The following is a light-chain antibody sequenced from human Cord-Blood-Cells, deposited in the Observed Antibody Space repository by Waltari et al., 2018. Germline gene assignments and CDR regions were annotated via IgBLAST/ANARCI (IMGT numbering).Light chain of an antibody. CDR2: GSS. J-gene: IGKJ4*01. V-gene: IGKV3-15*01. CDR3: QQYNNWPPLT. Sequence: ELVMTQSPATLSVFPGERATLSCRASQSVSRDLAWYQQKPGQAPRLLIYGSSTRATGIPARFSGSGSGTEFTLTISSLQSEDFAVYYCQQYNNWPPLTFGGGTKVEIK. CDR1: QSVSRD.